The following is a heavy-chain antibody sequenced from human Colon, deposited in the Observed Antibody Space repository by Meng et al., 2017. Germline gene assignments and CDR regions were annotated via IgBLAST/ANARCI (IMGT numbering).Heavy chain of an antibody. V-gene: IGHV4-34*01. J-gene: IGHJ5*02. CDR3: VRSSGWVRTGFDP. D-gene: IGHD6-19*01. CDR1: GGSFSGYH. CDR2: INHGGIT. Sequence: QVQLQQWGAGLLKPSETLSLTCAVYGGSFSGYHWSWIRQPPGKGLEWIGEINHGGITNYNPSLKSRITISVDTSQKQFSLKLTSVTAADTAVYYCVRSSGWVRTGFDPWGQGTLVTVSS.